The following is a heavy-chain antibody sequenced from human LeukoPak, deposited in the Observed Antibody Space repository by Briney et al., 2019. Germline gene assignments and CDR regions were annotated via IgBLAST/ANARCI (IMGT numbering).Heavy chain of an antibody. CDR1: GFTFSSYA. CDR3: AKAHASSQGSDY. V-gene: IGHV3-23*01. J-gene: IGHJ4*02. CDR2: ISGSGAST. Sequence: PGGSLRLSCAASGFTFSSYAMSWVRQAPGKGLEWVSGISGSGASTYYADSVKGRFTISRDNFKNTLFLQMNSLRAEDTAVYYCAKAHASSQGSDYWGQGTLVTAYS. D-gene: IGHD6-6*01.